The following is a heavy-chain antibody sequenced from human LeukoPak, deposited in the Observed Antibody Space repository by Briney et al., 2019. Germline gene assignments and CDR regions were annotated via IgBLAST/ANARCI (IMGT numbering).Heavy chain of an antibody. D-gene: IGHD6-13*01. CDR1: GISFPTSA. Sequence: ASVKVSCKASGISFPTSAVQWVRQARGQRLEWMGWIVLGSDNTDYAQKFQQRVTFTRDMSTTTAYMELSSLRSEDTAVYYCARGLWYSISWGQGTLVTVSS. J-gene: IGHJ4*02. CDR3: ARGLWYSIS. CDR2: IVLGSDNT. V-gene: IGHV1-58*01.